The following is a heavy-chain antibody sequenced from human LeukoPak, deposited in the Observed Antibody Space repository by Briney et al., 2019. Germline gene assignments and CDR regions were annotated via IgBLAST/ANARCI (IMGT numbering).Heavy chain of an antibody. CDR3: ARVGGTNYYYYGMDV. J-gene: IGHJ6*02. V-gene: IGHV4-61*08. Sequence: SETLSLTCGVSGGSISSSGSYWGWIRQPPGKGLEWIGYIYDSGSTNYNPSLKSRVTISVDTSKNQFSLKLSSVTAADTAVYYCARVGGTNYYYYGMDVWGQGTTVTVSS. CDR2: IYDSGST. CDR1: GGSISSSGSY. D-gene: IGHD1-1*01.